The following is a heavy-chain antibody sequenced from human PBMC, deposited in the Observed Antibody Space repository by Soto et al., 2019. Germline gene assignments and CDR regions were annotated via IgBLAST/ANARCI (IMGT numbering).Heavy chain of an antibody. CDR1: GFTFSNYW. CDR3: ARGRGSSCLNGFDV. D-gene: IGHD6-6*01. V-gene: IGHV3-74*01. CDR2: INSDGTST. J-gene: IGHJ6*02. Sequence: VQLVESGGGLVQPGGSLRLSCAASGFTFSNYWMHWVRQAPGKGLVWVSRINSDGTSTSYADSVKGRFTISRDNAKNTLHLQMNSLRAEDAAVYYCARGRGSSCLNGFDVGGEGTSVT.